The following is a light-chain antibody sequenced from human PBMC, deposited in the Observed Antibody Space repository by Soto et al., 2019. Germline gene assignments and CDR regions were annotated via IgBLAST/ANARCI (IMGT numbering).Light chain of an antibody. CDR3: HQRTDWQYT. CDR1: QSVSTY. J-gene: IGKJ2*01. CDR2: DAS. Sequence: EIVLTQSPATLSLSPRERATLSCRASQSVSTYLAWYQQKPGQAPRLLIYDASTRATGIPARFSVSGSGTDFTLTISSLEPEDFAVSYCHQRTDWQYTFGQGTRLEIK. V-gene: IGKV3-11*01.